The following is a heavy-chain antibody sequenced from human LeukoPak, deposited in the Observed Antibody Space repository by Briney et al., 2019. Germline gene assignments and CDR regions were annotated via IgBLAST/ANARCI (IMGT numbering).Heavy chain of an antibody. CDR1: GFVFTIYT. Sequence: GGSLRLSCSASGFVFTIYTMYWVRQAPGKGPEYVSTISGSGNGFSIYYADSVKGRFTISRDDSKSIPYLQMNGLRSEDTAVYYCVKDFGRIRGTPDSWGQGTLVTVSS. V-gene: IGHV3-64D*06. J-gene: IGHJ4*02. CDR2: ISGSGNGFSI. CDR3: VKDFGRIRGTPDS. D-gene: IGHD1-26*01.